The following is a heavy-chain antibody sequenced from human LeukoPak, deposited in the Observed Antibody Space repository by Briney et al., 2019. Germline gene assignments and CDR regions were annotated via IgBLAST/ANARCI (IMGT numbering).Heavy chain of an antibody. V-gene: IGHV3-15*01. Sequence: PGGSLRLSCAASGFTFPNAWMSWVRQAPGRGLEWVGRIKSRADGGTTDLAAPVRGRFAMSRDDSKNKLYLQMNSLKAEDTAVYYCTIDNNSDWLRWFDSWGQGALVTVSS. CDR2: IKSRADGGTT. CDR3: TIDNNSDWLRWFDS. J-gene: IGHJ5*01. D-gene: IGHD3-9*01. CDR1: GFTFPNAW.